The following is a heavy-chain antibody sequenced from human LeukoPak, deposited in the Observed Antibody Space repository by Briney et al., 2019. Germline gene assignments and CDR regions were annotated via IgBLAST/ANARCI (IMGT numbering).Heavy chain of an antibody. CDR1: GFTFSSYW. D-gene: IGHD2-15*01. J-gene: IGHJ4*02. CDR2: INQDGSEK. V-gene: IGHV3-7*01. Sequence: PGGSLRLSCAASGFTFSSYWMSWARQAPGKGLDWVANINQDGSEKYYVDSVKGRFAISRDNAKNSLYLQMNSLRAEDTAVYYCATFDGYCTGTSCYSRGYFDYWGQGTLVTVSS. CDR3: ATFDGYCTGTSCYSRGYFDY.